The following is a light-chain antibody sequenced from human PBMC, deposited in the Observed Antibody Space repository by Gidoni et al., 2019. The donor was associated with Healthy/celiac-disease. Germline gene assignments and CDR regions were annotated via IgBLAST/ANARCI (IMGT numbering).Light chain of an antibody. CDR1: QSVSSY. CDR2: DAS. V-gene: IGKV3-11*01. Sequence: EIVLTQSTATRSFSPGERATLSCMASQSVSSYLAWYQQKPGQAPRLLIYDASNRATGIPARFSGSGSGTDFTLTISSLEPEDFAVYYCQQRSNWPPTFXQXTKVEIK. CDR3: QQRSNWPPT. J-gene: IGKJ1*01.